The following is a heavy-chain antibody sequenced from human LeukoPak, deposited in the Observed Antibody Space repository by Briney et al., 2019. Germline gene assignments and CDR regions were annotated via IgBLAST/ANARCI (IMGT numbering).Heavy chain of an antibody. Sequence: GRSLRLSCAASGFTFSNYGMNWVRQAPGKGLEWVAIISHDGTNKFYVDSVKGRFIISRDNSQNTVDLQMNSLRAEDTAVYYCAKSHTAMITRNFDYWGQGTLVTVSS. V-gene: IGHV3-30*18. CDR3: AKSHTAMITRNFDY. J-gene: IGHJ4*02. D-gene: IGHD5-18*01. CDR1: GFTFSNYG. CDR2: ISHDGTNK.